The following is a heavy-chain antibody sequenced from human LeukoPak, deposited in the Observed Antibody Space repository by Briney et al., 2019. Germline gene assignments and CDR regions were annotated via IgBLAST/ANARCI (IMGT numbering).Heavy chain of an antibody. CDR2: IYSGGST. CDR3: ARSGGSYDY. Sequence: GGSLRLSCAASGFTFSSYAMSWVRQAPGKGLEWVSVIYSGGSTYYADSVKGRFTISRDNSKNTLYLQMNSLRAEDTAVYYCARSGGSYDYWGQGTLVTVSS. J-gene: IGHJ4*02. V-gene: IGHV3-53*01. CDR1: GFTFSSYA. D-gene: IGHD1-26*01.